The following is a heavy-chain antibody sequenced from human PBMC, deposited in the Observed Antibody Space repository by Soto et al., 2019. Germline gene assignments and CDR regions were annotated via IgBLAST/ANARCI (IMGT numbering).Heavy chain of an antibody. J-gene: IGHJ4*02. D-gene: IGHD6-19*01. CDR3: AREVPGSGWTNFDY. CDR1: GFTFSSYS. Sequence: GGSLRLSCAASGFTFSSYSMNWVRQAPGKGLEWVSYISSSSSTIYYADSVKGRFTISRDNAKNSLYLQMNSLRAEDTAIYYCAREVPGSGWTNFDYWGQGTLVTVSS. CDR2: ISSSSSTI. V-gene: IGHV3-48*01.